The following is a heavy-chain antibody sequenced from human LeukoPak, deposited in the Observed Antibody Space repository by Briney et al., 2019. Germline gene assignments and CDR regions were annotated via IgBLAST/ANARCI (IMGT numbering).Heavy chain of an antibody. CDR2: ISWNGGSI. J-gene: IGHJ4*02. CDR3: ARDEGGSYNYF. D-gene: IGHD1-26*01. V-gene: IGHV3-9*01. Sequence: GRSLRLSCAASGFTFDDYAMHWVRQAPGKGLEWVSGISWNGGSIGYADSVKGRFTISRDNAKNSLYLQMNSLRAEDTAVYYCARDEGGSYNYFWGQGTLVTVSS. CDR1: GFTFDDYA.